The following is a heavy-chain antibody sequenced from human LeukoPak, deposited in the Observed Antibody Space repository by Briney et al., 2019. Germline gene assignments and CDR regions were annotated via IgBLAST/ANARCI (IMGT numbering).Heavy chain of an antibody. Sequence: PSETLSLTCTVSGVSVTNYYWAWTRQPAGKGLEWIGRMYISGSTNYNPSLKSRVTISIDKTKNEFSLRLRSVTAADTAVYYCARDYLVGAPLDSWGQGTLVTVSP. CDR1: GVSVTNYY. CDR2: MYISGST. V-gene: IGHV4-4*07. J-gene: IGHJ4*02. D-gene: IGHD1-26*01. CDR3: ARDYLVGAPLDS.